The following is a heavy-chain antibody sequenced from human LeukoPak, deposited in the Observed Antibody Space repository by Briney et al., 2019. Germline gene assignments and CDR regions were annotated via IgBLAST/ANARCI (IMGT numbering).Heavy chain of an antibody. CDR2: IWHDGSNQ. D-gene: IGHD3-3*01. J-gene: IGHJ4*02. CDR3: VRFVEGFDY. V-gene: IGHV3-33*01. CDR1: GFRFSSYG. Sequence: GGSLRLSCTAFGFRFSSYGMHWVRQAPGKGLQWVGVIWHDGSNQHHADSVKGRFTISRDNSKNTLFLQMNSLRVEDTAVYYCVRFVEGFDYWGQGTLVTASS.